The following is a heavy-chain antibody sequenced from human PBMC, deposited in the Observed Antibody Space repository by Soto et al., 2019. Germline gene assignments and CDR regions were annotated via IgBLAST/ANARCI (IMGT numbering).Heavy chain of an antibody. CDR1: GFILSHHY. V-gene: IGHV3-66*01. CDR3: TRGSPTTSLISDC. CDR2: IYSGGST. J-gene: IGHJ4*02. D-gene: IGHD4-17*01. Sequence: LRLSCVASGFILSHHYMSWVRQAPGKGLEWVSVIYSGGSTYYADSVKGRFTISRDNSKSTLYLQMNSLRAEDTAVYYCTRGSPTTSLISDCWGQGTLVTVSS.